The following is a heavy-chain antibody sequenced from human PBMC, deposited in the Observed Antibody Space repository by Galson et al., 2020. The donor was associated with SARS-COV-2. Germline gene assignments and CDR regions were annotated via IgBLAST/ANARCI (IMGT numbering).Heavy chain of an antibody. CDR2: ISYDGRNK. D-gene: IGHD5-12*01. Sequence: TGGSLRLSCAASGFIFTGYGMHWVRQAPGKGLEWVALISYDGRNKYYGDFVEGRFTISRDNSKNALYLQMNSLRAEDTALYYCAKGNGNGYKYLHSWGQGTQVTVSS. CDR1: GFIFTGYG. J-gene: IGHJ4*02. V-gene: IGHV3-30*18. CDR3: AKGNGNGYKYLHS.